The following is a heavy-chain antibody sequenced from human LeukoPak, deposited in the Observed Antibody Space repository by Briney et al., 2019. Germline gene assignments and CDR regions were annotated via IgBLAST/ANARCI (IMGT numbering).Heavy chain of an antibody. J-gene: IGHJ6*02. CDR1: GFTFSSYA. CDR3: AREAPYYYDSSGYYIGQTGYSEAPGRYYYYGMDV. Sequence: GGSLRLSCAASGFTFSSYAMHWVRQAPGKGLEYVSAISSNGGSTYYANSVKGRFTISRDNSKNTLYLQMGSLRAEDMAVYYCAREAPYYYDSSGYYIGQTGYSEAPGRYYYYGMDVWGQGTTVTVSS. V-gene: IGHV3-64*01. D-gene: IGHD3-22*01. CDR2: ISSNGGST.